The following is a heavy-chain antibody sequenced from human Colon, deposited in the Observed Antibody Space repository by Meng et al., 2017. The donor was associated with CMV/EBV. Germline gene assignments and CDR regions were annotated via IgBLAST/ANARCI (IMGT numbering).Heavy chain of an antibody. CDR3: ATFGGDFDY. CDR1: GYTFNGYF. CDR2: INPVTGDT. J-gene: IGHJ4*02. D-gene: IGHD3-3*01. V-gene: IGHV1-2*02. Sequence: HLVRPAREVKEPGASVKVSCKTSGYTFNGYFMHWVRQAPGQGLEWMGWINPVTGDTSYAQKFQVRVTMTKDTSISTAYMELSSLRSDDTAVYYCATFGGDFDYWGQGTLVTVSS.